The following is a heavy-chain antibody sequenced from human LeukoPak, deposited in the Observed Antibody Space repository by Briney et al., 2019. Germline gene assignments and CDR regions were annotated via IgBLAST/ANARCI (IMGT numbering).Heavy chain of an antibody. V-gene: IGHV4-39*07. CDR1: GGSISSSSYY. Sequence: PSETLSLTCTVSGGSISSSSYYWGWIRQPPGKGLEWIGSIYYSGSTYYNPSLKSRVTISVDTSKNQFSLKLSSVTAADTAVYYCASQLYYYYYMDVWSKGTTVTVSS. D-gene: IGHD5-24*01. CDR2: IYYSGST. CDR3: ASQLYYYYYMDV. J-gene: IGHJ6*03.